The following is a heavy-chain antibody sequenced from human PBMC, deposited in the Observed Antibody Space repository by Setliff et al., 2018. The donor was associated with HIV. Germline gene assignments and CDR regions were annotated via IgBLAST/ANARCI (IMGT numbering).Heavy chain of an antibody. CDR3: ARVNWGSGIYYFDY. CDR2: TIPMYNIP. V-gene: IGHV1-8*02. Sequence: ASVKVSCKTSGGTLSNYVITWVRQAPGQGLEWMGMTIPMYNIPAYAQKFQGRVTMTRNTSISTAYMELSSLRSEDTAVYYCARVNWGSGIYYFDYWGQGTLVTVSS. J-gene: IGHJ4*02. CDR1: GGTLSNYV. D-gene: IGHD7-27*01.